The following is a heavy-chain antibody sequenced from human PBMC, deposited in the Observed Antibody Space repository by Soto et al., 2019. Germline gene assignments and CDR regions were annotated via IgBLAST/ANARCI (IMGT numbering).Heavy chain of an antibody. CDR1: GFTFSSYA. CDR2: ISGSGGST. CDR3: AKDRRTNFWSGYYRVGWFDP. V-gene: IGHV3-23*01. J-gene: IGHJ5*02. D-gene: IGHD3-3*01. Sequence: GGSLRLSCAASGFTFSSYAMSWVRQAPGKGLEWVSAISGSGGSTYYADSVKGRFTISRDNSKNTLYLQMNSLRAEDTAVYYCAKDRRTNFWSGYYRVGWFDPWGQGTLVTVSS.